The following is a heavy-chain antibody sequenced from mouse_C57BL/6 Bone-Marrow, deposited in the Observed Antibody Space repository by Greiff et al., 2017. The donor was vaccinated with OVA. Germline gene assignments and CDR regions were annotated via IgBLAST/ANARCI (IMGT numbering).Heavy chain of an antibody. CDR3: ARDDDGGDFDV. CDR1: GFTFSSYA. Sequence: DVHLVESGGGLVKPGGSLKLSCAASGFTFSSYAMSWVRQTPEKRLEWVATISDGGSYTYYPDNVKGRFTISRDNAKNNLYLQMSHLKSEDTAMYYCARDDDGGDFDVWGTGTTVTVSS. V-gene: IGHV5-4*01. CDR2: ISDGGSYT. J-gene: IGHJ1*03. D-gene: IGHD2-3*01.